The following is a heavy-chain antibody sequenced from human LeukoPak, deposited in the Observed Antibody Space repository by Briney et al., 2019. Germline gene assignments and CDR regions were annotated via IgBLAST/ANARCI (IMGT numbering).Heavy chain of an antibody. D-gene: IGHD6-19*01. CDR1: GLSVSSNY. CDR2: IYRDGSS. Sequence: GGSLRLSCVASGLSVSSNYMSWVRQAPGKGLEWVSVIYRDGSSYYAESVKGRFTISRDNSKNTLYIQMNSLRAEDTAVYYCARGPSSGWVDYWGQGTLVTVSS. CDR3: ARGPSSGWVDY. V-gene: IGHV3-66*01. J-gene: IGHJ4*02.